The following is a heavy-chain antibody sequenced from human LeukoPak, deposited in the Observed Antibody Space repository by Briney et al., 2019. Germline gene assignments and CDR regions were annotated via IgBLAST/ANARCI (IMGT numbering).Heavy chain of an antibody. V-gene: IGHV3-23*01. J-gene: IGHJ3*02. Sequence: GALRLSCAASGFTFSSYGMSWVRQAPGKGLEWVSAISGSGGSTYYADSVKGRFTISRDNSKNTLYLQMNSLRAEDTAVYYCAKDRIVGATTGTAFDIWGQGTMVTVSS. CDR3: AKDRIVGATTGTAFDI. CDR2: ISGSGGST. CDR1: GFTFSSYG. D-gene: IGHD1-26*01.